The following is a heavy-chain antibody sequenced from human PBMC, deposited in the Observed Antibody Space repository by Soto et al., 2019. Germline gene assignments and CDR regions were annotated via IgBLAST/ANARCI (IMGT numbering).Heavy chain of an antibody. D-gene: IGHD3-16*01. J-gene: IGHJ4*02. CDR1: GFTFTSYA. CDR3: ARDFTGWPPDGVDS. Sequence: QVHLVQSGAEVKMPGASVKVSCKASGFTFTSYAFTWVRQAPGQGLEWMGWISAYNGNTNYARNFRGRVTMTTDSSTSTGYMELGRLTSDDTAVYFCARDFTGWPPDGVDSWGQGTLVSVSA. V-gene: IGHV1-18*01. CDR2: ISAYNGNT.